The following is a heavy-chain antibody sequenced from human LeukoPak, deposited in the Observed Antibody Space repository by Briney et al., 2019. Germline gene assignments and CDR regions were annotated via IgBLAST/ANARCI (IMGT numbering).Heavy chain of an antibody. CDR2: INPSGGST. CDR3: ARDISPPIPHSVGNWYFDP. V-gene: IGHV1-46*01. D-gene: IGHD2-21*01. Sequence: ASVKVSCKASGYTFTSYYMHWVRQAPGQGLEWMGIINPSGGSTSYAQKFQGRVTMTRDTSTSTVYMELSSLRSEDTAVYYCARDISPPIPHSVGNWYFDPWGRGTLVTVSS. J-gene: IGHJ2*01. CDR1: GYTFTSYY.